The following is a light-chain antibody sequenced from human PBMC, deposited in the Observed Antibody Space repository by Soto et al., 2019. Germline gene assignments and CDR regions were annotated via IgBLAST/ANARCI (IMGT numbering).Light chain of an antibody. CDR3: ATWDSSLSEGV. CDR1: GSNIGNYY. V-gene: IGLV1-51*01. Sequence: SALTKAGSRSEVTGQEVSISCYGSGSNIGNYYVSWYQQLPGTAPKLLIYDNSKRPSGIPDRFSGSKSGTSATLGITGLQTGDEADYYCATWDSSLSEGVFGTGTKVTVL. J-gene: IGLJ1*01. CDR2: DNS.